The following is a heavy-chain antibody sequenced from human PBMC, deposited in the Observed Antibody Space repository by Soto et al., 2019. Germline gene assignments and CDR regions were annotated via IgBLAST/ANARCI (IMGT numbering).Heavy chain of an antibody. V-gene: IGHV3-23*01. CDR3: AKVGGGYSYYFDY. CDR2: ISGSGGST. J-gene: IGHJ4*02. CDR1: GVTFSSYA. Sequence: GGSLRLSCAASGVTFSSYAMSWVRQAPGKGLEWVSAISGSGGSTYYADSVKGRFTISRDNSKNTLYLQMNSLRAEDTAVYYCAKVGGGYSYYFDYWGQGTLVTVSS. D-gene: IGHD5-18*01.